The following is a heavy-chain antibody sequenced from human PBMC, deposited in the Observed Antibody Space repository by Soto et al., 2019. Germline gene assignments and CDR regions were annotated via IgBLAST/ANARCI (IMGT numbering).Heavy chain of an antibody. J-gene: IGHJ5*01. V-gene: IGHV6-1*01. Sequence: QVQLQQSGPGLVKPSQTLSLTCAISGDSVSTNSATWDWIRQSPSRGLEWLGRTYYRSRWYSDYAESVKGLITIKPDTSNSQRAQQLISVTPDDTAVYYCARLIGNSWLDSWGQGKLVTVSS. CDR3: ARLIGNSWLDS. CDR2: TYYRSRWYS. CDR1: GDSVSTNSAT. D-gene: IGHD2-8*01.